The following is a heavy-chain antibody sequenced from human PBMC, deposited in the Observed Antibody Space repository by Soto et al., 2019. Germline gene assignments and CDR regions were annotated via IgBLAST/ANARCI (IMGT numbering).Heavy chain of an antibody. CDR1: GFTFSSYS. Sequence: GGSLRLSCAASGFTFSSYSMNWVRQAPGKGLEWVSSISSSSSYIYYADSVKGRFTISRDNAKNSLYLQMNSLRAEDTAVYYCARGVAVAGTAWFDPWGQGTLVTVSS. J-gene: IGHJ5*02. CDR2: ISSSSSYI. V-gene: IGHV3-21*01. CDR3: ARGVAVAGTAWFDP. D-gene: IGHD6-19*01.